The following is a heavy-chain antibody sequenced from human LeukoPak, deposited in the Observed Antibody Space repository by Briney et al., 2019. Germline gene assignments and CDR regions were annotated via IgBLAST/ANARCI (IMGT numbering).Heavy chain of an antibody. D-gene: IGHD3-3*01. CDR1: GGSTSSYY. V-gene: IGHV4-59*08. CDR3: ARVHWSAYYIDY. CDR2: IYYSGST. J-gene: IGHJ4*02. Sequence: PSETLSLTCTVSGGSTSSYYWSWIRQPPGKGLEWIGYIYYSGSTNYNPSLKSRVTISIDTSKTQFSLTLSSVTAADTAIYYCARVHWSAYYIDYWGQGSLVTVSS.